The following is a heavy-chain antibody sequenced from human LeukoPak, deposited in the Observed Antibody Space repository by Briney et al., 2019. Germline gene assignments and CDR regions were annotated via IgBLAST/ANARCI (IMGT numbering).Heavy chain of an antibody. Sequence: GGSLRLSCVASGFTFSPYSLNWVRQAPGKGLEWVSSISSSSTYIYYADSVKGRFTISRDNAGNSLYLQMNSLRAEDTAVYYCARGVPQQCWFDPWGQGTLVTVSS. CDR2: ISSSSTYI. J-gene: IGHJ5*02. CDR3: ARGVPQQCWFDP. CDR1: GFTFSPYS. V-gene: IGHV3-21*01. D-gene: IGHD6-13*01.